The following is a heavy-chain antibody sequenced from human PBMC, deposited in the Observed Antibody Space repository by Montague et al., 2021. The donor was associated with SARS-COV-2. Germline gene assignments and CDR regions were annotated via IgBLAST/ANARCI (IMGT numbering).Heavy chain of an antibody. J-gene: IGHJ4*02. CDR3: ARERWAVGVSFDY. D-gene: IGHD1-26*01. CDR2: TYYRSRWSN. CDR1: GDSVSSNSAT. Sequence: CAISGDSVSSNSATWHWIRQSPSRGLEWLGRTYYRSRWSNDYAVSVRSRIIINPDTSTNQFSLQLSSVTPEDTAVYFCARERWAVGVSFDYWGQGILVIVSS. V-gene: IGHV6-1*01.